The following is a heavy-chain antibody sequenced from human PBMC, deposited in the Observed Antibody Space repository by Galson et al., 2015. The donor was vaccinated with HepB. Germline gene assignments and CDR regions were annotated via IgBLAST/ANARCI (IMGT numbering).Heavy chain of an antibody. CDR1: GYTFTSYG. D-gene: IGHD3-22*01. V-gene: IGHV1-18*04. Sequence: SVKVSCKASGYTFTSYGISWVRQAPGQGLEWMGWISAYNGNTNYAQKFQGRVTITADKSTSTAYMELSSLRSEDTAVYYCASIYQWGSYDSSGYYPTHDAFDIWGQGTMVTVSS. J-gene: IGHJ3*02. CDR2: ISAYNGNT. CDR3: ASIYQWGSYDSSGYYPTHDAFDI.